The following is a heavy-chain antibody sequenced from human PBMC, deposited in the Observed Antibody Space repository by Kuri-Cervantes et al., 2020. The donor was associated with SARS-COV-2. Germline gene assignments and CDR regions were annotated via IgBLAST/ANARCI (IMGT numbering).Heavy chain of an antibody. CDR1: GGSISSYY. CDR3: ASIPLLDFWSGSKAGEANDY. V-gene: IGHV4-4*07. Sequence: SETLSLTCTVSGGSISSYYWSWIRQPAGKGLEWIGRIYTSGSTNYNPSLKSRVTMSVDTSKNQFSLKLSSVTAADTAVYYCASIPLLDFWSGSKAGEANDYWGQGTLVTVSS. J-gene: IGHJ4*02. CDR2: IYTSGST. D-gene: IGHD3-3*01.